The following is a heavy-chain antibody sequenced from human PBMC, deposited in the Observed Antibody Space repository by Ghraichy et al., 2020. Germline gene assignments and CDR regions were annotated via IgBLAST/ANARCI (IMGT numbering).Heavy chain of an antibody. V-gene: IGHV4-34*01. Sequence: QTLSLTCAVYGGSFSGYYWSWIRQPPGKGLEWIGEINHSGSTNYNPSLKSRVTISVDTSKNQFSLKLSSVTAADTAVYYCARGAASGYFDYWGQGTLVTVSS. D-gene: IGHD3-3*01. CDR2: INHSGST. CDR1: GGSFSGYY. CDR3: ARGAASGYFDY. J-gene: IGHJ4*02.